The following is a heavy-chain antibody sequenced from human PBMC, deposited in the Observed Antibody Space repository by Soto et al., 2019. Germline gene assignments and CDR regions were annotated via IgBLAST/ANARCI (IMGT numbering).Heavy chain of an antibody. CDR3: ARARQQCDY. CDR2: INHSGST. V-gene: IGHV4-34*01. J-gene: IGHJ4*02. D-gene: IGHD6-13*01. CDR1: GGSFSGYY. Sequence: SETLSLTCAVYGGSFSGYYWSWIRQPPGKGLEWIGEINHSGSTNYNPSLKSRVTISSDTPKNQFSLKLSSVTAADTAVYYCARARQQCDYWGQGILVTVSS.